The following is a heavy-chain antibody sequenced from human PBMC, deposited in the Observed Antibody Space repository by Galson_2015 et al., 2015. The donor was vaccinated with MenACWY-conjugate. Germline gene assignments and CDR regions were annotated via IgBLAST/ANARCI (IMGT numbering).Heavy chain of an antibody. D-gene: IGHD1-1*01. CDR2: LIPLFGTT. CDR3: VRVVDRGRRCRIGTCQSAAT. CDR1: GGSFNTYA. V-gene: IGHV1-69*06. J-gene: IGHJ5*02. Sequence: SVKVSCKASGGSFNTYAMTWVRQAPGLGLEWVGSLIPLFGTTNYAQKIQDRITISADRSTSTGYMELSSLRSEDTAVYYCVRVVDRGRRCRIGTCQSAATWGQGTLVTVSS.